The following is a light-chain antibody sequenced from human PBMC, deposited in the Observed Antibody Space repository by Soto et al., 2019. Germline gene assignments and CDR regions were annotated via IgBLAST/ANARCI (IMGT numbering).Light chain of an antibody. CDR2: GAS. J-gene: IGKJ1*01. Sequence: EIVLTQSPATLSLSPGERATLSCRASQSMGSNVAWYQQKPGQAPRLLIYGASTRAAGIPARFSGSGSGTEFTLTITSLQSEDFAVYYCQQFHNWPRTFGEGTKVDI. V-gene: IGKV3-15*01. CDR1: QSMGSN. CDR3: QQFHNWPRT.